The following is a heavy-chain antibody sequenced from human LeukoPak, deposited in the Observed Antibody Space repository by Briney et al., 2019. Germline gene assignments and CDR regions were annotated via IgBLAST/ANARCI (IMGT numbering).Heavy chain of an antibody. CDR3: ARGDCSGGSCYLSLTTIDY. D-gene: IGHD2-15*01. J-gene: IGHJ4*02. Sequence: GGSLRLSCAASGFTFSSYSMNWVRQAPGKGLEWLSCISGSSSTIYYADSVKGRFTISRDNAKNSLYLQMNSLRAEDTAVYYCARGDCSGGSCYLSLTTIDYWGQGTLVTVSS. CDR2: ISGSSSTI. CDR1: GFTFSSYS. V-gene: IGHV3-48*01.